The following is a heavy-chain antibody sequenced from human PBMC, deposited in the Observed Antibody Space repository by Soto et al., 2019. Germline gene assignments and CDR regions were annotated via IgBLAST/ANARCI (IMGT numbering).Heavy chain of an antibody. CDR2: FDPEDGET. CDR1: GYTLTELS. J-gene: IGHJ4*02. D-gene: IGHD4-17*01. V-gene: IGHV1-24*01. CDR3: ALLTTVTTGFDY. Sequence: ASVKVSCKVSGYTLTELSMHWVRRAPGKGLEWMGGFDPEDGETIYAQKFQGRVTMTEDTSTDTAYMELSSLRSEDTAVYYCALLTTVTTGFDYWGQGTLVTVSS.